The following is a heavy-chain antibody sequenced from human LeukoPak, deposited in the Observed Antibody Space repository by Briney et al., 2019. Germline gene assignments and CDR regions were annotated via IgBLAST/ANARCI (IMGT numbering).Heavy chain of an antibody. V-gene: IGHV1-18*01. J-gene: IGHJ4*02. CDR3: AREYCDSTRCYSGDY. CDR2: ISGSNGNT. Sequence: ASVKVSCKASGYTFTSLGVGWVRQAPGQGLEWMGWISGSNGNTKYAQNLQGRVTMTTDTFTNTAYMELRSLKSDDTAVYYCAREYCDSTRCYSGDYWGQGTLVTVSS. D-gene: IGHD2-2*02. CDR1: GYTFTSLG.